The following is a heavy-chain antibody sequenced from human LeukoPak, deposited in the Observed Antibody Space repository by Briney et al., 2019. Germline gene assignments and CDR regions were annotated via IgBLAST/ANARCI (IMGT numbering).Heavy chain of an antibody. CDR3: ATYLYISSSGYPDEYYYYYGMDV. CDR1: GYSFTSYW. J-gene: IGHJ6*02. CDR2: IYPGDSDT. V-gene: IGHV5-51*01. D-gene: IGHD6-6*01. Sequence: GESLKISCKGSGYSFTSYWIGWVRQMPGKGLEWMGIIYPGDSDTRYSPSFQGQVTISADKSISTAYLQWSSLKASDTAMYYCATYLYISSSGYPDEYYYYYGMDVWGQGTTVTVSS.